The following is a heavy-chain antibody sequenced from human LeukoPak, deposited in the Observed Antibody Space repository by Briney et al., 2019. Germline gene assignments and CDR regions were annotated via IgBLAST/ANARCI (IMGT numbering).Heavy chain of an antibody. V-gene: IGHV3-7*01. Sequence: PGGSLRLSCVASGFTFNNHWMSWVRQAPGKGLEWVANIKLDGSEKYYVDSVKGRFTISRDNAKNSLYLQMNSLRAEDTAVYYCARFPTHYYFDYWGQGTLVTVSS. CDR2: IKLDGSEK. CDR1: GFTFNNHW. J-gene: IGHJ4*02. CDR3: ARFPTHYYFDY.